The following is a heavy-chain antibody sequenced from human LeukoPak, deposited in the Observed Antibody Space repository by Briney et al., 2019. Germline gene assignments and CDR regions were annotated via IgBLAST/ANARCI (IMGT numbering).Heavy chain of an antibody. D-gene: IGHD2-15*01. J-gene: IGHJ4*02. CDR1: GGSISSYY. V-gene: IGHV4-59*01. CDR2: IYYSGST. Sequence: SETLSPTCTVSGGSISSYYWSWIRQPPGKGLEWIGYIYYSGSTNYNPSLKSRVTISVDTSKNQFSLKLSSVTAADTAVYYCARDAGYRSGGSCPNIDYWGQGTLVTVSS. CDR3: ARDAGYRSGGSCPNIDY.